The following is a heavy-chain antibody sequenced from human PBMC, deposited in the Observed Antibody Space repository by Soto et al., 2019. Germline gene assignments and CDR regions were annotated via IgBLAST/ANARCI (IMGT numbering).Heavy chain of an antibody. Sequence: ASVKVSCKASGYTFTSYGISWVRQAPGQGLEWMGWISAYNVNTNYAQKLQGRVTMTTDTSTSTAYMELRSLRSDDTAVYYCARVGDGSSTSCYDYWGQGTLVTVSS. CDR1: GYTFTSYG. CDR2: ISAYNVNT. CDR3: ARVGDGSSTSCYDY. V-gene: IGHV1-18*01. D-gene: IGHD2-2*01. J-gene: IGHJ4*02.